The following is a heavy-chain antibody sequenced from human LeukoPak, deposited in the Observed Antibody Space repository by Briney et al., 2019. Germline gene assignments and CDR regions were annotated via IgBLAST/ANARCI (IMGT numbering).Heavy chain of an antibody. V-gene: IGHV3-23*01. D-gene: IGHD1-14*01. Sequence: PGGSLRLSCAGTGFTFSSYAMSWVRQAPGKGLEWVSAISGSGGSTYYADSMRGRFTISRDNSKNTLYLQMNSLRAEDTAVYYCAKDKESRSYFDYWGQGTLVTVSS. CDR1: GFTFSSYA. CDR2: ISGSGGST. CDR3: AKDKESRSYFDY. J-gene: IGHJ4*02.